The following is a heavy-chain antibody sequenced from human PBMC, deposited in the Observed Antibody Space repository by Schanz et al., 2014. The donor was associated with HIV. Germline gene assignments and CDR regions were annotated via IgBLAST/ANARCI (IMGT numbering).Heavy chain of an antibody. J-gene: IGHJ6*02. CDR1: GFTVSNNH. CDR3: AREREESIAYYYYGMDV. V-gene: IGHV3-30*03. Sequence: QLVESGGGLIQPGGSLRLSCVFSGFTVSNNHLSWVRQAPGKGLEWVAVISYDGSRKHFADSVRGRITISRDNSKNTLYLQMNSLRAEDTAVYYCAREREESIAYYYYGMDVWGQGTAVTVSS. D-gene: IGHD1-26*01. CDR2: ISYDGSRK.